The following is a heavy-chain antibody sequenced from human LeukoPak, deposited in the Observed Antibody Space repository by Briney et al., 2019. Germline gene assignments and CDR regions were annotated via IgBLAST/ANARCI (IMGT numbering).Heavy chain of an antibody. CDR1: GFTFSSYA. J-gene: IGHJ5*02. CDR3: ARDDKSSWFDWLDP. V-gene: IGHV3-30-3*01. D-gene: IGHD6-13*01. CDR2: ISYDGSNK. Sequence: GRSLRLSCAASGFTFSSYAMHWVRQAPGKGLEWVAVISYDGSNKYYADSVKGRFTISRDNAKNSLFLQMNSLRAEDTAVYFCARDDKSSWFDWLDPWGQGTLVTVSS.